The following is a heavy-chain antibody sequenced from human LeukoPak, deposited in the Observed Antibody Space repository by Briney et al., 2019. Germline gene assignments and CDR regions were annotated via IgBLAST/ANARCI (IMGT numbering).Heavy chain of an antibody. J-gene: IGHJ4*02. CDR2: IRSKANSYAT. Sequence: GGSLKLSCAASGFTFSGSAMHWVRQASGKGLEWVGRIRSKANSYATAYAASVKGRFTISRDDSKNTAYLQMNSLKTEDTAVYYCTRQYYGSGSYYKEDFDYWGQGILVTVSS. V-gene: IGHV3-73*01. CDR1: GFTFSGSA. CDR3: TRQYYGSGSYYKEDFDY. D-gene: IGHD3-10*01.